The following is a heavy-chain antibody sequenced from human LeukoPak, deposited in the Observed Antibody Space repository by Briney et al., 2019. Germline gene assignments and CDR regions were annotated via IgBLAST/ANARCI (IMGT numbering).Heavy chain of an antibody. CDR3: AKDSGYGTRSSFY. V-gene: IGHV3-30*02. Sequence: GGSLRLSCEASGFTFSSYAMHWVRQAPGKGLEWVAFIRYDASNKYYADSVKGRFTISRDNSKNTLYLQMNGLRAEDTAVYYCAKDSGYGTRSSFYWGQGTLVTVSS. D-gene: IGHD5-12*01. CDR2: IRYDASNK. CDR1: GFTFSSYA. J-gene: IGHJ4*02.